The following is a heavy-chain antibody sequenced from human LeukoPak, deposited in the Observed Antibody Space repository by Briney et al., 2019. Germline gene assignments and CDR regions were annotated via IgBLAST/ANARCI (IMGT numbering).Heavy chain of an antibody. V-gene: IGHV1-2*02. CDR2: INPNSGGT. D-gene: IGHD6-13*01. CDR1: GYTFTGYY. CDR3: ASAPPRAYSSSWYDGYYYYYYGMDV. Sequence: GASVKVSCKASGYTFTGYYIHWVRQAPGQGLEWMGWINPNSGGTNYAQKFQGRVTMTRDTSISTAYMELSRLRSDDTAVYYCASAPPRAYSSSWYDGYYYYYYGMDVWGQGTTVTVSS. J-gene: IGHJ6*02.